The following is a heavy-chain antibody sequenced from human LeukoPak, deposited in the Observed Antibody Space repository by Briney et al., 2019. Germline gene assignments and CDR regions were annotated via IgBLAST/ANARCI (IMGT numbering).Heavy chain of an antibody. D-gene: IGHD3-3*01. CDR1: GGSLSSYY. V-gene: IGHV4-59*01. Sequence: SETLSLTCTVSGGSLSSYYWSWIRQPPGKGLEWIGYIYYSGSTNYNPSLKSRVTISVDTSKNQFSLKLSSVTAADTAVYYCARGSGWDFWSGYYDYWGQGTLVTVSS. CDR3: ARGSGWDFWSGYYDY. CDR2: IYYSGST. J-gene: IGHJ4*02.